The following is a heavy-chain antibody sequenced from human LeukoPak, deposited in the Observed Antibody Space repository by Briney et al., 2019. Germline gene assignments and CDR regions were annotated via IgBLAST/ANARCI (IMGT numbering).Heavy chain of an antibody. CDR2: ISYDGSNK. V-gene: IGHV3-30*18. D-gene: IGHD3-22*01. CDR3: AKPYDSSGKGVGAFDI. J-gene: IGHJ3*02. CDR1: GFTFSSYG. Sequence: PGGSLRLSCAASGFTFSSYGMHWVRQAPGKGLEWVAVISYDGSNKYYADSVKGRFTISRDNSKNTLYLQMNSLRAEDTAVYYCAKPYDSSGKGVGAFDIWGQGTMVTVSS.